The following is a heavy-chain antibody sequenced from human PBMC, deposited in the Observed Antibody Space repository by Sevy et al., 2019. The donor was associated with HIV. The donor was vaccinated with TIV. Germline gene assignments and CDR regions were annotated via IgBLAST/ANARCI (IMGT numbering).Heavy chain of an antibody. V-gene: IGHV3-23*01. J-gene: IGHJ4*02. CDR2: ISDSGGST. CDR3: AKADGVVGAAGGSFDY. Sequence: GGSLRLSCAASGFTFSSYAMSWVRQAPGKGLEWVSAISDSGGSTYYADSVKGRFTISRDNPKNTLYLQMNSLRAEDTAVSYCAKADGVVGAAGGSFDYWGQGTLVTVSS. D-gene: IGHD1-26*01. CDR1: GFTFSSYA.